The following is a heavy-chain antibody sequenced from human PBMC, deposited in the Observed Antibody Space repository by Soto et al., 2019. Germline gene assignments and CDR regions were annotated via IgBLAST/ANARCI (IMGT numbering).Heavy chain of an antibody. CDR1: GYTLTELS. Sequence: ASVKVSCKVSGYTLTELSMHWVRQAPGKGLEWMGGFDPEDGETIYAQKFQGRVTMTEDTSTDTAYMELSSLRSEDTAVYYCATDGPPGIAAAATAGGYWGLGTLVTVSS. CDR2: FDPEDGET. J-gene: IGHJ4*02. V-gene: IGHV1-24*01. CDR3: ATDGPPGIAAAATAGGY. D-gene: IGHD6-13*01.